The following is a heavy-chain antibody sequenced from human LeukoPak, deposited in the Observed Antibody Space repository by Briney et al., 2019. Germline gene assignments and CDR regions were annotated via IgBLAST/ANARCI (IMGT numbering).Heavy chain of an antibody. CDR3: ARDGHMGDFDY. D-gene: IGHD3-16*01. CDR1: GGTFSSYA. CDR2: IIPILGIA. J-gene: IGHJ4*02. Sequence: ASVKVSCKASGGTFSSYAIIWVRQAPGQGLEWMGRIIPILGIANYAQKFQGRVTITADKSTSTAYMELSSLRSEDTAVYYCARDGHMGDFDYWGQGTLVTVSS. V-gene: IGHV1-69*04.